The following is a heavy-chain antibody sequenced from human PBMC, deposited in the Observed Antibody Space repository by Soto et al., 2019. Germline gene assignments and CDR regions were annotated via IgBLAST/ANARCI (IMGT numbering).Heavy chain of an antibody. J-gene: IGHJ4*02. CDR3: TRLGDYYGSGRDY. D-gene: IGHD3-10*01. V-gene: IGHV3-73*01. Sequence: EVQLVESGGGLVQPGGSLKLSCAASGFTFSGSAMHWVRQASGKGQEWVGRIRSKANSYATAYAASVKGRFTISRDDSKNTAYLQMNSLKTEDTAVYYCTRLGDYYGSGRDYWGQGTLVTVSS. CDR1: GFTFSGSA. CDR2: IRSKANSYAT.